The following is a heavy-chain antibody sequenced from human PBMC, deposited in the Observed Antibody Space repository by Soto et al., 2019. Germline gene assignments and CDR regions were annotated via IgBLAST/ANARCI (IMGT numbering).Heavy chain of an antibody. CDR3: ARASKVSGSSQTRPDF. J-gene: IGHJ4*02. CDR1: SGSFIVYY. CDR2: ISQSGNT. V-gene: IGHV4-34*01. D-gene: IGHD6-6*01. Sequence: PSETLSLTCSIYSGSFIVYYWSWIRQPPGKGLEWIGEISQSGNTNYSPSLKSRVSISIDTSMKQFSLNLASVSAADTAVYYCARASKVSGSSQTRPDFWGQGNLVTVSS.